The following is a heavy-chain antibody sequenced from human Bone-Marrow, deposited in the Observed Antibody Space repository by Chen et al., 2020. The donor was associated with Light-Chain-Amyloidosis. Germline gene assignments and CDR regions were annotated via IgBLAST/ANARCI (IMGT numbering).Heavy chain of an antibody. CDR2: VDRSGSA. V-gene: IGHV4-61*01. CDR3: ARDRGSGQTPWDYQYGIDV. CDR1: GGSVSSGHYY. D-gene: IGHD6-19*01. Sequence: QVQLQESGQGLVKPSETLSLTCTVSGGSVSSGHYYWSWIRQSPGKGLEWIGYVDRSGSAYYNRSLQSRVTVSIDTSKNQFSLKVRSVTAADTAVYYCARDRGSGQTPWDYQYGIDVWGQGTTVTVSS. J-gene: IGHJ6*02.